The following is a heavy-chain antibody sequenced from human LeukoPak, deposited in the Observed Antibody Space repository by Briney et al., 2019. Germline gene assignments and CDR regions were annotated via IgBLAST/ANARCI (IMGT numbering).Heavy chain of an antibody. CDR2: ISGSGGST. CDR1: GFTFSSYG. J-gene: IGHJ4*02. CDR3: AKDPIPYYDSSGYYFDY. D-gene: IGHD3-22*01. V-gene: IGHV3-23*01. Sequence: GGSLRLSCAASGFTFSSYGMSWVRQAPGKGLEWVSAISGSGGSTYYADSVKGRFTISRDNSKNTLYLQMNSLRAEDTAVYYCAKDPIPYYDSSGYYFDYWGQGTLVTVSS.